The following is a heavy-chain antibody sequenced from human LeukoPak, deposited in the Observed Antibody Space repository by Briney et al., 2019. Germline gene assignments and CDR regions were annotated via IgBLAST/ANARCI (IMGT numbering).Heavy chain of an antibody. CDR2: INHSGST. D-gene: IGHD3-22*01. Sequence: SETLSLTCTVSGGSISSYYWSWIRQPPGKGLEWIGEINHSGSTNYNPSLKSRVTISVDTSKNQFSLKLSSVTAADTAVYYCARLHLWDSSGYYFDYWGQGTLVTVSS. CDR1: GGSISSYY. CDR3: ARLHLWDSSGYYFDY. J-gene: IGHJ4*02. V-gene: IGHV4-34*01.